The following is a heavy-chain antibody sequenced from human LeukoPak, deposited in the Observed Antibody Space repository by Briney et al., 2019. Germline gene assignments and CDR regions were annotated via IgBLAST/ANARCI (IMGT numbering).Heavy chain of an antibody. V-gene: IGHV4-39*01. CDR1: GGSISSSSYY. J-gene: IGHJ6*03. Sequence: PSETLSLTCTVSGGSISSSSYYRGWIRQPPGKGLEWIGSIYYSGSTYYSPSLKSRVTISVDTSKNQFSLKLSSVTAADTAVYYCARATPLVYYYYMDVWGKGTTVTVSS. CDR3: ARATPLVYYYYMDV. CDR2: IYYSGST.